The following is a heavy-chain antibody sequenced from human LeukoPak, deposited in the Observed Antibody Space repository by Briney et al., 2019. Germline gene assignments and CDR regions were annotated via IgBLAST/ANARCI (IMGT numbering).Heavy chain of an antibody. CDR2: IKQDGSEK. Sequence: GGSLRLSCAASRFTFSSYWMSWVRQAPGKGLEWVANIKQDGSEKHYVDSVKGRFTISRDNAKNSLYLQMNSLRAEDTAVYYCAKMITMIVGDAFDIWGQGTMVTVSS. CDR1: RFTFSSYW. D-gene: IGHD3-22*01. J-gene: IGHJ3*02. CDR3: AKMITMIVGDAFDI. V-gene: IGHV3-7*03.